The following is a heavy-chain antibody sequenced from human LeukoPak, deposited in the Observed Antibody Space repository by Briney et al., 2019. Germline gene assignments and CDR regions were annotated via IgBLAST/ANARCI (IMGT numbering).Heavy chain of an antibody. D-gene: IGHD3-10*01. Sequence: PSENLSRKCTGCGGSISSYYWRWIRQPPGKGLEWVGYIYYSGSTNDNTSLKSRVTILLDTSKNQFSLNLSSVTAADTAVYYCARRPRGVIIKTWFDSWGQGTLVTVSS. J-gene: IGHJ5*01. CDR1: GGSISSYY. V-gene: IGHV4-59*12. CDR2: IYYSGST. CDR3: ARRPRGVIIKTWFDS.